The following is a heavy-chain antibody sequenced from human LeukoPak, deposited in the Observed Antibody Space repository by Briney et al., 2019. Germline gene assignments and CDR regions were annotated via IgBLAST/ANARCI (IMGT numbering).Heavy chain of an antibody. Sequence: PGGSLRLSCAASGFTFSSYGMHWVRQAPGKGLEWVAVIWYDGSNKYYADSVKGRFTISRDNSKNTLYLQMNSLRAEDTAVYYCAKEPSTYYYDSSGYSSNAEYFQHWGQGTLVTVSS. CDR1: GFTFSSYG. J-gene: IGHJ1*01. D-gene: IGHD3-22*01. CDR2: IWYDGSNK. V-gene: IGHV3-33*06. CDR3: AKEPSTYYYDSSGYSSNAEYFQH.